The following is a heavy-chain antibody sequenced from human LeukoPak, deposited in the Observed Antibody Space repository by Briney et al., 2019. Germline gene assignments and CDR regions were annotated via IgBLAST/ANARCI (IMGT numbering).Heavy chain of an antibody. CDR1: GYSFTSYY. J-gene: IGHJ3*02. CDR3: ARVRDGYNDAFDI. CDR2: FNPSGGST. D-gene: IGHD5-24*01. V-gene: IGHV1-46*04. Sequence: GASVKVSCKASGYSFTSYYMHWVRQAPGQGLEWMGVFNPSGGSTSYAQKLQSRLTMTRDTSTSTVYMELSSLRSEDTAVYYCARVRDGYNDAFDIWGQGTMVTVSS.